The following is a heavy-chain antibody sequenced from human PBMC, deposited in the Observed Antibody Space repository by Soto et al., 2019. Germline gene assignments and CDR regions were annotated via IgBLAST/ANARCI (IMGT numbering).Heavy chain of an antibody. V-gene: IGHV3-21*01. J-gene: IGHJ6*02. CDR1: GFTFSSYS. Sequence: SLRLSCAASGFTFSSYSMNWVRQAPGKGLEWVSSISSSSSYIYYADSVKGRFTISRDNAKNPLYLQMNSLRAEDTAVYYCARDVARAYYYYGMDVWGQGTTVTVSS. CDR3: ARDVARAYYYYGMDV. CDR2: ISSSSSYI. D-gene: IGHD2-21*01.